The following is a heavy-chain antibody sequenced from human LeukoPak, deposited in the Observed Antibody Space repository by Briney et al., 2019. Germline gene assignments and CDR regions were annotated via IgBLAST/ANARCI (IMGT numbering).Heavy chain of an antibody. D-gene: IGHD6-25*01. V-gene: IGHV4-34*01. J-gene: IGHJ6*02. Sequence: PSETLSLTCTVSGGSISSYYWSWIRQPPGKGLEWIGEINHSGSTNYNPSLKSRVTISVDTSKNQFSLKLSSVTAADTAVYYCARGSRLSDVWGQGTTVTVSS. CDR3: ARGSRLSDV. CDR1: GGSISSYY. CDR2: INHSGST.